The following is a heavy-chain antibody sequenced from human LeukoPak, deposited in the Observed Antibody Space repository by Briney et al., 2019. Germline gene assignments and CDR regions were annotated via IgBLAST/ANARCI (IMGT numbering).Heavy chain of an antibody. CDR3: DPHDSSSHF. Sequence: GGSLRLSCAASGFTHSIYAMHLVRQAPGKGLEWVAFISSDGSNKYYADSVKGRFTISRDNSKNTLYLQMNSLRDEDTAVYYCDPHDSSSHFWGQGTLVTVSS. CDR1: GFTHSIYA. CDR2: ISSDGSNK. V-gene: IGHV3-30-3*01. J-gene: IGHJ4*02. D-gene: IGHD6-6*01.